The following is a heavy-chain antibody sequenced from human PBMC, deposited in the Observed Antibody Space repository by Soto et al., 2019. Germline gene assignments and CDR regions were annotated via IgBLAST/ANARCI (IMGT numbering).Heavy chain of an antibody. CDR3: GGSHDDTGYDYV. D-gene: IGHD3-22*01. V-gene: IGHV4-4*02. J-gene: IGHJ4*02. CDR2: IFHTGST. Sequence: QLQLQESGPGLVKPSETLSLTCVVSGGSISSRNWWIWVRQSPGKGLEWIGEIFHTGSTNYNPSLKSRFTMAVDKSKNQFSLKLNSVTAADPAAYFCGGSHDDTGYDYVGGQGTLVTVSS. CDR1: GGSISSRNW.